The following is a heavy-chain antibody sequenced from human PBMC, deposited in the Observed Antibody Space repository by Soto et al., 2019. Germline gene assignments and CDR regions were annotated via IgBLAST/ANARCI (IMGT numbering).Heavy chain of an antibody. D-gene: IGHD6-19*01. J-gene: IGHJ4*02. CDR1: GFTFSSYA. CDR2: ISYDGSNK. V-gene: IGHV3-30-3*01. CDR3: ARASSGWMIDY. Sequence: QVQLVESGGGVVQPGRSLRLCCAASGFTFSSYAMHWVRQAPGKGLEWVAVISYDGSNKYYADSVKGRFTISRDNSKNTLYLQMNSLRAEDTAVFYCARASSGWMIDYWGQGTLVTVSS.